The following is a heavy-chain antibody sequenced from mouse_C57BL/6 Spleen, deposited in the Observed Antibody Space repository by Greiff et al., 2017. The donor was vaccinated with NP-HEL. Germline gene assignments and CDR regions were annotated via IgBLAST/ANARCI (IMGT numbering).Heavy chain of an antibody. CDR3: ARPSYYYGSSPYWYFDV. D-gene: IGHD1-1*01. CDR2: ISSGGSYT. CDR1: GFTFSSYG. V-gene: IGHV5-6*01. Sequence: EVQLVESGGDLVKPGGSLKLSCAASGFTFSSYGMSWVRQTPDKRLEWVATISSGGSYTYYPDSVKGRFTISRDNAKNTLYLQMSSLKSEDTAMYYCARPSYYYGSSPYWYFDVWGTGTTVTVSS. J-gene: IGHJ1*03.